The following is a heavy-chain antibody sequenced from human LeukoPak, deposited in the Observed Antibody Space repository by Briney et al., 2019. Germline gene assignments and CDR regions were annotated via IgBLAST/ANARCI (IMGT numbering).Heavy chain of an antibody. J-gene: IGHJ5*02. Sequence: KTSETLSLTCTVSSGSISTSNYYWGWVRQPPGKALEWIGNIFYSGSTYYSPSLKSRVTISVDTSKNQFSLKLSSVTAADTAVYYCAREENYYGSGSYSLLSWFDPWGQGTLVTVSS. D-gene: IGHD3-10*01. V-gene: IGHV4-39*07. CDR3: AREENYYGSGSYSLLSWFDP. CDR1: SGSISTSNYY. CDR2: IFYSGST.